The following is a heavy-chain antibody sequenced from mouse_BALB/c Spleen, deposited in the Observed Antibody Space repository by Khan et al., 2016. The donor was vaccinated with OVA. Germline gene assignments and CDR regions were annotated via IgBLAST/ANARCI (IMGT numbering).Heavy chain of an antibody. CDR3: ARNRDGGSYWDFDV. D-gene: IGHD3-3*01. Sequence: QVQLKESGPGLVAPSQSLSITCTVSGFSLSRYSIHWVRQPPGKGLEWLGIIWICGSTDYNSALKSRLSISKDNSKSQVFLKMNSLQTDDTAIYYCARNRDGGSYWDFDVWGAGTTVTVSS. V-gene: IGHV2-6-4*01. CDR1: GFSLSRYS. J-gene: IGHJ1*01. CDR2: IWICGST.